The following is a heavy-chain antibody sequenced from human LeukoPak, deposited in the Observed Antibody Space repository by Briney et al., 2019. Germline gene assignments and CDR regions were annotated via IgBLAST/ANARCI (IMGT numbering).Heavy chain of an antibody. CDR2: ISAYNGNT. V-gene: IGHV1-18*01. CDR3: AGTNTIFRHMDV. J-gene: IGHJ6*03. Sequence: ASVKVSCNASGYTFTSYGISWVRQAPGQGLEWMGWISAYNGNTNYAQKLQGRVTMTTDTSTSTAYMELRSLRSDDTAVYYCAGTNTIFRHMDVWGKGTTVTVSS. CDR1: GYTFTSYG. D-gene: IGHD3-3*01.